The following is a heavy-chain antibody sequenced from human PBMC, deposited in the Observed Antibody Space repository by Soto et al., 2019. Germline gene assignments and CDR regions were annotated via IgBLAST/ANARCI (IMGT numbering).Heavy chain of an antibody. CDR3: ARDIRPVGYFDY. J-gene: IGHJ4*02. Sequence: GGSLRLSCAASGFTFSSNAMSWVRQAPGKGLEWVSAITSSGGGTYYADSVKGRFTISRDNSKNTLYLQMNSLRAEDTAVYYCARDIRPVGYFDYWGQGTLVTVSS. CDR2: ITSSGGGT. CDR1: GFTFSSNA. V-gene: IGHV3-23*01. D-gene: IGHD1-26*01.